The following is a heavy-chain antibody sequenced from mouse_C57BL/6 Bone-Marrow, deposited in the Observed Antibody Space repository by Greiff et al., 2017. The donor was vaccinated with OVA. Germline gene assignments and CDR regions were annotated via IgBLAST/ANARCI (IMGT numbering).Heavy chain of an antibody. CDR2: INPGSGGT. CDR1: GYAFTNYL. D-gene: IGHD1-1*01. CDR3: ARSAFITTVVALAY. Sequence: VQLVESGAELVRPGTSVKVSCKASGYAFTNYLIEWVKQRPGQGLEWIGVINPGSGGTNYNEKFKGKATLTADKSSSTAYMQLSSLTSEDSAVYFCARSAFITTVVALAYWGQGTLVTVSA. V-gene: IGHV1-54*01. J-gene: IGHJ3*01.